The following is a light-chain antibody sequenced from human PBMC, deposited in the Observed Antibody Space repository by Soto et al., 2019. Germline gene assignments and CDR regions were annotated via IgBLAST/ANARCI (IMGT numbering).Light chain of an antibody. V-gene: IGKV1-5*01. CDR2: HAS. CDR3: QHYNSYPWT. CDR1: QTINNW. J-gene: IGKJ1*01. Sequence: DIQMTQSPSTLSASIGDRVTITCRASQTINNWLARYQQKPGKAPNLLIYHASNLETGVPSRFSGSAFGTEFTLTISSLQPDDFATYYCQHYNSYPWTFGQGTKVDIK.